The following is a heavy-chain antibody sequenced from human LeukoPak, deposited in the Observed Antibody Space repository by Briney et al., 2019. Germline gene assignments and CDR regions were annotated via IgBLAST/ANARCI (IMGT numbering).Heavy chain of an antibody. CDR2: ISWNSGSI. CDR1: GFTFSSYA. V-gene: IGHV3-9*01. J-gene: IGHJ4*02. D-gene: IGHD3-9*01. CDR3: AKDSRYDILTGPLDY. Sequence: GGSLRLSCAASGFTFSSYAMSWVRQAPGKGLEWVSGISWNSGSIGYADSVKGRFTISRDNAKNSLYLQMNSLRAEDTALYYRAKDSRYDILTGPLDYWGQGTLVIVSS.